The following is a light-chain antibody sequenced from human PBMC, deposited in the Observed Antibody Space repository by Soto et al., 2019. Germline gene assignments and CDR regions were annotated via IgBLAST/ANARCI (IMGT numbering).Light chain of an antibody. CDR3: QQYSNSPPT. CDR1: QTVTTSY. V-gene: IGKV3-20*01. J-gene: IGKJ1*01. Sequence: MVLTQSPDTLSLSPGERATLSCRASQTVTTSYLAWYQQKPGQAPRLLIYTVSSRATGIPDRFSGSGSGTDFTLTISRLEPEDFAVYYCQQYSNSPPTFGQGTKV. CDR2: TVS.